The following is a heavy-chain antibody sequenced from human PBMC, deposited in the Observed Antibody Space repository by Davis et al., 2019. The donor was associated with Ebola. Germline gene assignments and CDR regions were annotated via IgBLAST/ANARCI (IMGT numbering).Heavy chain of an antibody. CDR2: VSNSERER. CDR3: ARAGFDEVLDY. CDR1: GFILRNYA. V-gene: IGHV3-30*04. D-gene: IGHD3-3*01. J-gene: IGHJ4*02. Sequence: GESLKIPCAAPGFILRNYAMHRVRQAPGKGLEWVAVVSNSERERFYADSVKGRFTISRDNSENTRYLQMNSLTADDRSVYYCARAGFDEVLDYWVQGTPVTVSS.